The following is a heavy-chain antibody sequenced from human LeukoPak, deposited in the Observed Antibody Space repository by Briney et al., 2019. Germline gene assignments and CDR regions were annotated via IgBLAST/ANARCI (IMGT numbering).Heavy chain of an antibody. V-gene: IGHV6-1*01. J-gene: IGHJ4*02. CDR1: GDSVSSNRAT. CDR3: ARFHSVIIDY. CDR2: TYYRSKWYY. Sequence: SQTLSLTCAISGDSVSSNRATWIWIRQSPSRGLEWLGRTYYRSKWYYDYAVSVRSRITINPDTSKNQFSLHLNPVIPEDTAVYYCARFHSVIIDYWGQGTLVTVSS. D-gene: IGHD3-10*01.